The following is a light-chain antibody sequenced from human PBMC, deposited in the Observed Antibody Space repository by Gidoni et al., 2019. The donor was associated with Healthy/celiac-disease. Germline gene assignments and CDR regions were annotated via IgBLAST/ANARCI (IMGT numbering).Light chain of an antibody. V-gene: IGKV3-11*01. CDR3: QRRSNSWT. J-gene: IGKJ1*01. Sequence: EIVLTQSPATLSLSPGERATLSCRASQSVSSYLAWYQQKPGQAPRLLIYDASNRATGIPARFSGSGSGTDFTITISSLEPEDFAVYYCQRRSNSWTFGQGTKVEIK. CDR1: QSVSSY. CDR2: DAS.